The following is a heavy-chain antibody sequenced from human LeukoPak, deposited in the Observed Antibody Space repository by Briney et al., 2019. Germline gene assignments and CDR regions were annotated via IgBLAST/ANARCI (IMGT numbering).Heavy chain of an antibody. Sequence: GGSLRLSCAASGFTFSTYAMSWVRQAPGKGLEWVGRITKLGKSYTTQYAASVKGRFTVSRDDSKNSLYLQMNSLKTEDTAVYYCTRDYYTAFESWGQGILVTVSS. J-gene: IGHJ4*02. CDR3: TRDYYTAFES. CDR2: ITKLGKSYTT. CDR1: GFTFSTYA. V-gene: IGHV3-72*01. D-gene: IGHD3-10*01.